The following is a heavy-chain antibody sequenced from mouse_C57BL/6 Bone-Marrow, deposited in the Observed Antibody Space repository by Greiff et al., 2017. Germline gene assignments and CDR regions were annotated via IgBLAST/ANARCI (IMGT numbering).Heavy chain of an antibody. J-gene: IGHJ1*03. CDR3: ARHEEYYGSNPVWYVDV. D-gene: IGHD1-1*01. CDR2: FYPGSGSI. CDR1: GYTFTEYT. Sequence: QVQLQQSGAELVKPGASVKLSCKASGYTFTEYTIHWVKQRPGQGLEWIGWFYPGSGSIKYNEKFKDKATLTADKSSSTAYMELSRLTSEDSAVYFCARHEEYYGSNPVWYVDVWGTGTTVTVSS. V-gene: IGHV1-62-2*01.